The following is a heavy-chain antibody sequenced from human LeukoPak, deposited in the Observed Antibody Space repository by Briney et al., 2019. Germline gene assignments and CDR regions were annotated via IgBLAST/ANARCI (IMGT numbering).Heavy chain of an antibody. J-gene: IGHJ6*02. D-gene: IGHD3-10*01. CDR3: ARDRVATRGSYYGMDV. CDR2: IYYSGST. V-gene: IGHV4-31*11. Sequence: SQTLSLTCAVSGGSISSGGYYWSWIRQHPGKGLEWIGYIYYSGSTYYNPSLKSRVTISVDTSKDQFSLKLSSVTAADTAVYYCARDRVATRGSYYGMDVWGQGTTVTVSS. CDR1: GGSISSGGYY.